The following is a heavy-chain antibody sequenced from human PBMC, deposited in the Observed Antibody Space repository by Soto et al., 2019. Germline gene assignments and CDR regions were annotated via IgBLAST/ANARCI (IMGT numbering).Heavy chain of an antibody. CDR3: ARVTQVIAVAGRFQSLDY. CDR2: INPSGGST. J-gene: IGHJ4*02. Sequence: GASVKVSCKASGYTFTSYYMHWVRQAPGQGLEWMGIINPSGGSTSYAQKFQGRVTMTRDTSTSTVYMELSSLRSEDTAVYYCARVTQVIAVAGRFQSLDYWGQGTLVTVPQ. CDR1: GYTFTSYY. D-gene: IGHD6-19*01. V-gene: IGHV1-46*03.